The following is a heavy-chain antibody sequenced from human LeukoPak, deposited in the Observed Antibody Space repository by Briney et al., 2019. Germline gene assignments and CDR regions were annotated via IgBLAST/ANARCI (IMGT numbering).Heavy chain of an antibody. CDR3: ATLNGYTYKWIEADY. CDR1: GYSFTSYW. Sequence: GESLKISCKGSGYSFTSYWIGWVRQMPGKGLEWMGIIYPGDSDTRYSPSFQGQVTISADKSISTAYLQWSSLRASDTAMYYCATLNGYTYKWIEADYWGQGTLVTVSS. J-gene: IGHJ4*02. D-gene: IGHD5-18*01. CDR2: IYPGDSDT. V-gene: IGHV5-51*01.